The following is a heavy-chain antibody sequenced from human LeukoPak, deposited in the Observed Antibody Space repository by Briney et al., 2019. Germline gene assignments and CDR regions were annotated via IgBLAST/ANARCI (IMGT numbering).Heavy chain of an antibody. Sequence: ASVKVSYKASGYTFTGYYMHWVRQAPGQGLEWMGWINPNSGGTNYAQKFQGRVTMTRDTSISTAYMELSRLRSDDTAVYYCARDYYDSIGRPYSDYWGQGTLVTVSS. CDR3: ARDYYDSIGRPYSDY. CDR1: GYTFTGYY. D-gene: IGHD3-22*01. V-gene: IGHV1-2*02. J-gene: IGHJ4*02. CDR2: INPNSGGT.